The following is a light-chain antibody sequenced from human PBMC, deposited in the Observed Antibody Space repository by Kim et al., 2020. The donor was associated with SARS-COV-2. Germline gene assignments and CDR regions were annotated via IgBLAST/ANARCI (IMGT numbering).Light chain of an antibody. Sequence: SASAGDTVTITCRASQRITHYLAWYQQEPGKAPKLLIYGASTLQGGVPSRFSGSGYGTDFSLTISGLQSDDFTTYFCKQYYSYPRTFGQGTKLEI. CDR2: GAS. CDR1: QRITHY. V-gene: IGKV1-8*01. J-gene: IGKJ2*01. CDR3: KQYYSYPRT.